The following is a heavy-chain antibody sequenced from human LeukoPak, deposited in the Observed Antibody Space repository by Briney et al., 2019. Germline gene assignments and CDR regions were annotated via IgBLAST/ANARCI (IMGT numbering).Heavy chain of an antibody. CDR1: GGSISSSSYY. CDR3: AGLTSIRDY. V-gene: IGHV4-39*01. CDR2: IYYSGST. D-gene: IGHD1-14*01. J-gene: IGHJ4*02. Sequence: PSETLSLTCTVSGGSISSSSYYWGWIRQPPGKGLEWIGSIYYSGSTYYNPSLKSRVTISVDTSKNQFSLKLSSVTAADTAVYYCAGLTSIRDYWGQGTLVTVSS.